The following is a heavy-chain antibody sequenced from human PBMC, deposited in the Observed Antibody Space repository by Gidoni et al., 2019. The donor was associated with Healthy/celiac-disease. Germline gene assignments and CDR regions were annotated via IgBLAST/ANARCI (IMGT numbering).Heavy chain of an antibody. J-gene: IGHJ6*02. CDR1: GFTFRSYS. Sequence: EVQLVESGGGLVKPGGSLRLSGAASGFTFRSYSMNWARQAPGKGLAGVSSISSSSSYIYYADSVKGRFTISRDNANNSLYLQMNSLRAEDTAVYYCARSDYYDSSGEGMDVWGQGTTVTVSS. D-gene: IGHD3-22*01. CDR3: ARSDYYDSSGEGMDV. CDR2: ISSSSSYI. V-gene: IGHV3-21*01.